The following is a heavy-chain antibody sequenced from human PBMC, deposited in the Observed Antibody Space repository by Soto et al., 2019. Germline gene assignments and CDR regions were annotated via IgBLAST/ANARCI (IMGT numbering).Heavy chain of an antibody. J-gene: IGHJ4*02. CDR3: ATQWWDPGTDY. CDR2: IYYSGST. D-gene: IGHD2-8*01. CDR1: GGSVSSGSYY. V-gene: IGHV4-61*01. Sequence: PSETLSLTCTVSGGSVSSGSYYWSWIRQPPGKGLEWIGYIYYSGSTNYNPSLKSRVTISVDTSKNQFSLKLSSVTAADTAVYYCATQWWDPGTDYWGQGTLVTVSS.